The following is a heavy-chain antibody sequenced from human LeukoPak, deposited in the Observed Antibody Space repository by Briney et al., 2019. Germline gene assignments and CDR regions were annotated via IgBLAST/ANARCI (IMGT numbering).Heavy chain of an antibody. CDR2: INPNSGGT. V-gene: IGHV1-2*02. D-gene: IGHD3-22*01. CDR3: ARDPKNFYDSRFDYYYMDV. CDR1: GYTFTGYY. J-gene: IGHJ6*03. Sequence: ASVKVSCKASGYTFTGYYMHWVRQAPGQGLEWMGWINPNSGGTNYAQKFQGRVTMTRDTSINTAYMELSSLTSDDTAVYYCARDPKNFYDSRFDYYYMDVWGKGTTVTISS.